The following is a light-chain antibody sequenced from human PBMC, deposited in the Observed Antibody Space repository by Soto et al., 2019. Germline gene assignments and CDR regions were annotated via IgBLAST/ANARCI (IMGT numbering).Light chain of an antibody. Sequence: IVLTQSPATLSLSPGERATLYRGASQRVSTNYVAWYQQKPGLAPRLRIYDASRRATGISDRFSGSGSGTDFTLTISRLEPEDFAVYYCQQYGSSPSFGGGTKVDIK. V-gene: IGKV3D-20*01. CDR1: QRVSTNY. J-gene: IGKJ4*01. CDR2: DAS. CDR3: QQYGSSPS.